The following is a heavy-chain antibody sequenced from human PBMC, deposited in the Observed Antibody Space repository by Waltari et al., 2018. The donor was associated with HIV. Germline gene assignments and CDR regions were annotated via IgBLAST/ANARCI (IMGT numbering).Heavy chain of an antibody. V-gene: IGHV4-39*01. Sequence: QLQLQESGPGLVKPSETLSLTCTVSGGSISSSSYYWGWIRQPPGKGLEWIGSIYYRGRTYYNPSLKSRVTISVDTSKNQFSLKLSSVTAADTAVYYCARFSIAAGGLVDYWGQGTLVTVSS. CDR3: ARFSIAAGGLVDY. CDR1: GGSISSSSYY. D-gene: IGHD6-13*01. J-gene: IGHJ4*02. CDR2: IYYRGRT.